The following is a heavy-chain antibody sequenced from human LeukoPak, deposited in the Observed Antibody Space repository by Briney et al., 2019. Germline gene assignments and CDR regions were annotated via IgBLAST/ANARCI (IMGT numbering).Heavy chain of an antibody. J-gene: IGHJ4*02. D-gene: IGHD6-19*01. CDR2: IYTSGST. Sequence: SETLSLTCTVSGGSISSGSYYWSWIRQPAGKGLEWIGRIYTSGSTNYNPSLKSRVTISVDTSKNQFSLKLSSVTAADTAVYYCASSSSSGWYFGYYFDYWGQGTLVTVSS. CDR1: GGSISSGSYY. CDR3: ASSSSSGWYFGYYFDY. V-gene: IGHV4-61*02.